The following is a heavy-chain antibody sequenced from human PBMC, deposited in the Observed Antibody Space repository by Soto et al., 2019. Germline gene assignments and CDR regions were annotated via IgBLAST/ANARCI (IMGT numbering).Heavy chain of an antibody. CDR1: GGSISSYY. D-gene: IGHD4-4*01. CDR3: ARGSVTTFLNYYYYGMDV. V-gene: IGHV4-59*01. CDR2: IYYSGST. Sequence: SETLSLTCTVSGGSISSYYWSWIRQPPGKGLEWIGYIYYSGSTNYNPSLKSRVTISVDTSKNQFSLKLSSVTAADTAVYYCARGSVTTFLNYYYYGMDVWGQGTTVTVSS. J-gene: IGHJ6*02.